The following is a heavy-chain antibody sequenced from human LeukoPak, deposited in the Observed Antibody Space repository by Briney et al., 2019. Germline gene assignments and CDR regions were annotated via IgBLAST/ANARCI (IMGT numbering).Heavy chain of an antibody. V-gene: IGHV3-30*03. CDR1: GFTFSSYG. CDR2: MSYDGTNI. CDR3: ATGGPREWLRFYY. J-gene: IGHJ4*02. Sequence: PGRSLRLSCAASGFTFSSYGMHWVRQAPGKGLEWVTVMSYDGTNIHYTDSVKGRFTISRDNSKNTLYLLMNSLRAEDTALYYCATGGPREWLRFYYWGQGTPVTVSS. D-gene: IGHD5-12*01.